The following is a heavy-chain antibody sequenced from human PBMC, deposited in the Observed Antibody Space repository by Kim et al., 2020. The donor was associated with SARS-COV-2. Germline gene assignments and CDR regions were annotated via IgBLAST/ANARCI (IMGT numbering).Heavy chain of an antibody. CDR1: GYTFTNHA. Sequence: ASVKVSCKASGYTFTNHAINWVRQAPGRGLEWMGWINTDTGSPTYAPDFTGRFAFSLDTSVSTAYMQLRSLEAEDTALYYCARVVWGGYCFMESWAQGT. J-gene: IGHJ5*02. D-gene: IGHD3-16*02. CDR2: INTDTGSP. CDR3: ARVVWGGYCFMES. V-gene: IGHV7-4-1*02.